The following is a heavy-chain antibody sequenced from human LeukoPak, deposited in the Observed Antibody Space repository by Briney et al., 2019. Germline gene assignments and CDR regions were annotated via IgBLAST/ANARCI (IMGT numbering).Heavy chain of an antibody. CDR2: IYYSGST. J-gene: IGHJ3*02. CDR1: GGSISSYY. V-gene: IGHV4-59*01. CDR3: ARGVALVDYYYDSSGSGVAFDI. Sequence: SETLSLTCTVSGGSISSYYWSWIRQPPGKGLEWIGYIYYSGSTNYNPSLKSRVTISVDTSKNQFSLKLSSVTAADTAVYYCARGVALVDYYYDSSGSGVAFDIWGQGTMVTVSS. D-gene: IGHD3-22*01.